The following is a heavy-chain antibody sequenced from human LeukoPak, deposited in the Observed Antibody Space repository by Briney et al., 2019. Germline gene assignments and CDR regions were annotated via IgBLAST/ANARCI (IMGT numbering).Heavy chain of an antibody. CDR1: GGTFSSYA. CDR3: ARTSDCSSTSCYPNFGY. D-gene: IGHD2-2*01. Sequence: SVKVSCKASGGTFSSYAISWVRQAPGQGLEWMGGIIPIFGTANYAQKFQGRVTITADESTSTAYMELSSLRSEDTAVYYCARTSDCSSTSCYPNFGYWGQGTLITVSS. V-gene: IGHV1-69*13. J-gene: IGHJ4*02. CDR2: IIPIFGTA.